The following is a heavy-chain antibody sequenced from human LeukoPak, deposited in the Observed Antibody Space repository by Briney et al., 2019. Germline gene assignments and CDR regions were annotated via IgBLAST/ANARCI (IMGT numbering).Heavy chain of an antibody. V-gene: IGHV3-33*01. CDR1: GFTFNNYG. CDR3: ARGVRYSSGYFDY. CDR2: IWYDGSNK. Sequence: GGSLRLSCTASGFTFNNYGMHWVRQAPGKGLEWVAVIWYDGSNKYYADSVKGRFTIPRDNSKNTLYLQMNSLRAEDTAVYYCARGVRYSSGYFDYWGQGTLVTVSS. D-gene: IGHD6-19*01. J-gene: IGHJ4*02.